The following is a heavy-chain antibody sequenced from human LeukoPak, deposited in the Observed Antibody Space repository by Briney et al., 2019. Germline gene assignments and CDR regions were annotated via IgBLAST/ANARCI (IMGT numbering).Heavy chain of an antibody. CDR1: GYSISSGYN. Sequence: SETLSLTCAVSGYSISSGYNWGWIRQPPGKGLEWIGNIYHSGSTYYNPSLKSRVTISVDTSKNQFSLNLSSVTAADTALYYCARGSYYPYWGQGTLVTVPS. V-gene: IGHV4-38-2*01. CDR3: ARGSYYPY. J-gene: IGHJ4*02. D-gene: IGHD1-26*01. CDR2: IYHSGST.